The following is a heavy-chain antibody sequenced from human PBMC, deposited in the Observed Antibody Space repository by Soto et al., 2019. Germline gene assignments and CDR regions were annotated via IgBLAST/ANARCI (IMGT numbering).Heavy chain of an antibody. CDR3: ARIYGDGAFDI. CDR2: IYHSGST. Sequence: QLQLQESGSGLVKPSQTLSLTCAVSGGSISSGGYSWSWIRQPPGKGLEWIGYIYHSGSTYYNPSRKRRVTISVDRSKNQFSLKLRSVTAADTAVYYCARIYGDGAFDIWGQGTMVTVSS. J-gene: IGHJ3*02. V-gene: IGHV4-30-2*01. D-gene: IGHD4-17*01. CDR1: GGSISSGGYS.